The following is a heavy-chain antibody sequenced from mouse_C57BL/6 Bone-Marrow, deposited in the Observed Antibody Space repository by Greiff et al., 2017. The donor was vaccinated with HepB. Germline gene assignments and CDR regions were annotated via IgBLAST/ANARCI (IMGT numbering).Heavy chain of an antibody. D-gene: IGHD2-5*01. Sequence: QVQLKESGPGLVAPSQSLSITCTVSGFSLTSYAISWVRQPPGKGLEWLGVIWTGGGTNYNSALKSRLSISKDNSKSQVFLKRNSLQTDDTARYYCALAYNSNYGSWFAYRGQGTLVTVSA. J-gene: IGHJ3*01. CDR2: IWTGGGT. V-gene: IGHV2-9-1*01. CDR3: ALAYNSNYGSWFAY. CDR1: GFSLTSYA.